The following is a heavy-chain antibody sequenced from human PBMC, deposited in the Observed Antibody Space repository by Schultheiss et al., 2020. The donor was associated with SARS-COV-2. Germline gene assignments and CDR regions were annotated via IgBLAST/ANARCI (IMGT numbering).Heavy chain of an antibody. J-gene: IGHJ6*02. CDR1: GFTFSSYG. D-gene: IGHD1-26*01. CDR2: ISYDGSNK. Sequence: GGSLRLSCAASGFTFSSYGMHWVRQAPGKGLEWVAVISYDGSNKYYADSVKGRFTISRDNSKNTLYLQMNSLRAEDTAVYYCARGGSFRDYYYGMDVWGQGTTVTVSS. CDR3: ARGGSFRDYYYGMDV. V-gene: IGHV3-30*03.